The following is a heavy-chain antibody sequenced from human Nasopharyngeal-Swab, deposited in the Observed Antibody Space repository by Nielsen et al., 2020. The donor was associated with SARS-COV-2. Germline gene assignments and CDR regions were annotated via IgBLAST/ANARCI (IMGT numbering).Heavy chain of an antibody. Sequence: APVKVSCKTSGYTFASFDTNWVRQATGRGLEWVGWMNLDSGDTHYAQEFQGKVTLTRDTSRSTAYMELSSLRSEDTAVYYCARGPRPKRHLDYWGQGTLVTVSS. D-gene: IGHD1-1*01. CDR3: ARGPRPKRHLDY. J-gene: IGHJ4*02. V-gene: IGHV1-8*01. CDR2: MNLDSGDT. CDR1: GYTFASFD.